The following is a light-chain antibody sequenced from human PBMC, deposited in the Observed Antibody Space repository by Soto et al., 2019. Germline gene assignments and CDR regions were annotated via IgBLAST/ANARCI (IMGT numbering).Light chain of an antibody. CDR3: QQHDILPIT. Sequence: EIVLTQSPATLSLSPLERATVSFRASQSVNNYLAWYQQKPGQTPRLLIYDASKRATGTPARFTGRGSGTDFTLTISRLEPEDFALYYCQQHDILPITFGQGTRLEIK. V-gene: IGKV3-11*01. CDR1: QSVNNY. J-gene: IGKJ5*01. CDR2: DAS.